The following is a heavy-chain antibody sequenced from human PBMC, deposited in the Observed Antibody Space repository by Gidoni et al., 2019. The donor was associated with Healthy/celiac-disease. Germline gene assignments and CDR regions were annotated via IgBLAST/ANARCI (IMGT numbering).Heavy chain of an antibody. CDR1: GFTFSSYS. J-gene: IGHJ4*02. CDR2: ISSSSSYI. V-gene: IGHV3-21*01. Sequence: EVQLVESGGGLVKPGGSLRLSCAASGFTFSSYSMNWVRQAPGKGLEWVSSISSSSSYIYYADSVKGRFTISRDNAKNSLYLQMNSLRAEDTAVYYCARFRYYDSSGYQPADYWGQGTLVTVSS. D-gene: IGHD3-22*01. CDR3: ARFRYYDSSGYQPADY.